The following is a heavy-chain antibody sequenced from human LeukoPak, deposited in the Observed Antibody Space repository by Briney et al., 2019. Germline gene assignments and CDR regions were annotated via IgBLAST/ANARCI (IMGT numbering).Heavy chain of an antibody. CDR1: GGSFSGYY. D-gene: IGHD2-2*01. J-gene: IGHJ6*02. V-gene: IGHV4-34*01. CDR3: ARARVRKCSSTSCYYYYGMDV. Sequence: PSETLSLTCDVFGGSFSGYYWSWIRQPPGKGLEWIGEINHSGSTNYNPSLKSRVTISVDTSKNQFSLKLSSVTAADTAVYYCARARVRKCSSTSCYYYYGMDVWGQGTTVTVSS. CDR2: INHSGST.